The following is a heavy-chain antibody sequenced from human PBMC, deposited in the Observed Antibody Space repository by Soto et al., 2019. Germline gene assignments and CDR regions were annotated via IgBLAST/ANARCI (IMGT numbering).Heavy chain of an antibody. CDR3: ARWDYSNYEGYGMDV. J-gene: IGHJ6*02. Sequence: GGSLRLSCAASGFTFSDYYMSWIRQAPGKGLEWVSYISSGGSTIYYADSVKGRFTISRDNAKNSLYLQMNSLRAEDTAVYYCARWDYSNYEGYGMDVWGQGTTVTVSS. D-gene: IGHD4-4*01. CDR2: ISSGGSTI. CDR1: GFTFSDYY. V-gene: IGHV3-11*01.